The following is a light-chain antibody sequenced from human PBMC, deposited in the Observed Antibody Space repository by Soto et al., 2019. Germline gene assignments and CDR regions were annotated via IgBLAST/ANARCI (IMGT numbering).Light chain of an antibody. V-gene: IGKV1-39*01. CDR3: QQSHSIPWT. Sequence: DIQMTQSPSYLSAFVGDRVTIACRASLTNSSYLNWYQQKSGKAPKLLMSAASSLESGGPPRFSGSGAGTDFTLTSTSLQPVDFATYYCQQSHSIPWTFGQGTKVEIK. CDR2: AAS. J-gene: IGKJ1*01. CDR1: LTNSSY.